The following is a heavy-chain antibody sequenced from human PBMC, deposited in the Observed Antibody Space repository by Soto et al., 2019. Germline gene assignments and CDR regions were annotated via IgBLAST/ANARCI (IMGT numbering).Heavy chain of an antibody. CDR1: GGSISGHY. J-gene: IGHJ4*02. D-gene: IGHD6-19*01. CDR3: ARVGSSGWSPDY. Sequence: SETLSLTCSVSGGSISGHYWTWIRQSPGKGLEWIGYIFYSGSTNYNPSLKSRVTISVDTSKNQFSLKMSSVTAADAAVYYCARVGSSGWSPDYWGRGTLVTVSS. V-gene: IGHV4-59*11. CDR2: IFYSGST.